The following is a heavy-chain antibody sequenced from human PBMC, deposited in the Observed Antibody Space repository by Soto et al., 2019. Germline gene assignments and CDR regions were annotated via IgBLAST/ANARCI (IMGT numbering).Heavy chain of an antibody. Sequence: PSETLSLTCTVSGGSISSGGYYWSWIRQHPGKGLEWIGYIYYSGSTYYNPSLKSRVTISVDTSKNQFSLKLSSVTAADTAVYYCARDPGYYGSGSLAWFDPWGQGTLVTVSS. J-gene: IGHJ5*02. CDR1: GGSISSGGYY. V-gene: IGHV4-31*03. CDR2: IYYSGST. CDR3: ARDPGYYGSGSLAWFDP. D-gene: IGHD3-10*01.